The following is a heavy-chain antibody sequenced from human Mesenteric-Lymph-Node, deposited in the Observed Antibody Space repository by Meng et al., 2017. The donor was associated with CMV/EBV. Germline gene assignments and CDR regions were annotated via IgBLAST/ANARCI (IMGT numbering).Heavy chain of an antibody. V-gene: IGHV3-13*01. CDR2: IDAAGDT. CDR3: ARGGVGAYCINGLCYGMDV. J-gene: IGHJ6*02. D-gene: IGHD2-8*01. CDR1: RFTVSSYD. Sequence: GGSLRLSCAASRFTVSSYDMHWVRQATGKGLEWVSSIDAAGDTYYPGSVKGRFTISRENAKNSLYLQMNSLRAADTAGYYCARGGVGAYCINGLCYGMDVWGQGTTVTVSS.